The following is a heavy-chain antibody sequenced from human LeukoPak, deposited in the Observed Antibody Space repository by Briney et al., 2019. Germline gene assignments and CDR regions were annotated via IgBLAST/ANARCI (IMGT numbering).Heavy chain of an antibody. J-gene: IGHJ6*03. CDR1: GFTFSSYW. CDR3: ARYGRNYDFWSGYRYYYYMDV. CDR2: INSDGSST. D-gene: IGHD3-3*01. Sequence: GGSLRLSCAASGFTFSSYWMNWVRQAPGKGLVWVSRINSDGSSTNYADSVNGRFTISRDNSKNTLYLQMNSLRAEDTAVYYCARYGRNYDFWSGYRYYYYMDVWGKGTTVTVSS. V-gene: IGHV3-74*01.